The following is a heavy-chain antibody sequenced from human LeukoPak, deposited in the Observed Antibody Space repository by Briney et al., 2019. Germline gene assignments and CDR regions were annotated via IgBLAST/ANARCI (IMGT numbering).Heavy chain of an antibody. Sequence: SGGSLRHSCAASGFTFSSYGMHWVRQAPGQGPEWVAVIWYDGSNKYYADSVKGRFTISRDNSKNTLYLQMNSLRAEDTAVYYCAREPYDSSGHTLFGAFDIWGQGTMVTVSS. D-gene: IGHD3-22*01. CDR3: AREPYDSSGHTLFGAFDI. CDR1: GFTFSSYG. J-gene: IGHJ3*02. V-gene: IGHV3-33*01. CDR2: IWYDGSNK.